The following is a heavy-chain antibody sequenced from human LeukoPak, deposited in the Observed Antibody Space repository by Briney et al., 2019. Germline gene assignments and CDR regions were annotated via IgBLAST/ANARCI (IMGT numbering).Heavy chain of an antibody. D-gene: IGHD2-2*01. CDR1: GGSISSYY. CDR2: IYYSGST. J-gene: IGHJ4*02. V-gene: IGHV4-59*08. Sequence: SETLSLTCTVSGGSISSYYWSWIRQPPGKGLEWIGYIYYSGSTNYNPSLKSRVTISLDTSKNQFSLNLMSVTAADTAVYYCARASSYAGHLGWWGQGTLVTVSP. CDR3: ARASSYAGHLGW.